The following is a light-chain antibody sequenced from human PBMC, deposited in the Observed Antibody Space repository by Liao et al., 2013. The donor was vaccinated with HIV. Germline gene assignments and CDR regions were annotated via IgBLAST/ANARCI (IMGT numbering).Light chain of an antibody. V-gene: IGLV3-1*01. CDR3: LAWDSSTVV. J-gene: IGLJ2*01. Sequence: SYDLTQPPSVSVSPGQTASIICSGDKLGHIYASWYQQRPGQSPVLVIYQDIKRPSGIPERFSGSNSGNTATLTISGTQPMDEADYYCLAWDSSTVVFGGGTKLTVL. CDR1: KLGHIY. CDR2: QDI.